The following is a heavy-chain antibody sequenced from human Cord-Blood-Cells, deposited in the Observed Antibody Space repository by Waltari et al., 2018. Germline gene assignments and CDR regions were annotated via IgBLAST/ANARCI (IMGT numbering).Heavy chain of an antibody. D-gene: IGHD2-21*01. Sequence: QVQLQESGPGLVKPSQTLSLTCTVSGGSISSGGYYWSWIRQHPGKGLEWIGYIYYSGSTYCNPSLKSRVTISVDTSKNQFSLKLSSVTAADTAVYYCARETAVVVIANKDYYGMDVWGQGTTVTVSS. CDR3: ARETAVVVIANKDYYGMDV. CDR2: IYYSGST. CDR1: GGSISSGGYY. J-gene: IGHJ6*02. V-gene: IGHV4-31*03.